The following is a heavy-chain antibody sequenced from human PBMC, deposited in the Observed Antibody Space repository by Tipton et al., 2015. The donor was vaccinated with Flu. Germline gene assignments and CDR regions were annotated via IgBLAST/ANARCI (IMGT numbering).Heavy chain of an antibody. CDR2: IDPSGGTT. D-gene: IGHD2-15*01. V-gene: IGHV1-46*01. Sequence: QLVQSGPEVKKPGASVKVSCKASGYTFTSYYVHWVRQAPGQGLDWMGIIDPSGGTTTYAQIFQGRVTLTRDTSTSTVYMELSSLRSEDTALYYCATCSGADSPSFDYWGQGTLVTVSS. J-gene: IGHJ4*02. CDR1: GYTFTSYY. CDR3: ATCSGADSPSFDY.